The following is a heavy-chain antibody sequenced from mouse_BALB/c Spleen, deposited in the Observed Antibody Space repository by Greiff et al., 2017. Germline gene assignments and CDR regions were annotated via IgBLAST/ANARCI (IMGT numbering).Heavy chain of an antibody. Sequence: DEQLQESGGGLVQPGGSRKLSCAASGFTFSSFGMHWVRQAPEKGLEWVAYISSGSSTIYYADTVKGRFTISRDNPKNTLFLQMTSLRSEDTAMYYCAKPLLGAWFAYWGQGTLVTVSA. CDR3: AKPLLGAWFAY. CDR1: GFTFSSFG. V-gene: IGHV5-17*02. D-gene: IGHD4-1*01. J-gene: IGHJ3*01. CDR2: ISSGSSTI.